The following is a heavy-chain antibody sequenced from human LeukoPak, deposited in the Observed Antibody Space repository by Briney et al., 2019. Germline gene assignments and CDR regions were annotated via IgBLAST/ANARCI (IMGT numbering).Heavy chain of an antibody. V-gene: IGHV1-8*01. CDR1: GYTLTSYD. Sequence: ASVKVSCKASGYTLTSYDINWVRQATGQGLEWMGWMNPNSGNTGYAQKFQGRVTMTRNTSISTAYMELSSLRSEDTAVYYCARISGMVRGEDFDYWGQGTLVTVSS. CDR3: ARISGMVRGEDFDY. D-gene: IGHD3-10*01. CDR2: MNPNSGNT. J-gene: IGHJ4*02.